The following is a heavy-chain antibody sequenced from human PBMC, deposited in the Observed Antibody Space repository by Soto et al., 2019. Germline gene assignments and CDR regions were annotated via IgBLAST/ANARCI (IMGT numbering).Heavy chain of an antibody. CDR1: GYTLTELS. Sequence: ASVKVSCKVSGYTLTELSMHWVRQAPGKGLEWMGGFDPEDGETIYAQKFQGRVTMTEDTSKNQFSLKLSSVTAADTAVYYCASTKGQWLVGYYYYYMDVWGKGTTVTVSS. V-gene: IGHV1-24*01. D-gene: IGHD6-19*01. CDR3: ASTKGQWLVGYYYYYMDV. CDR2: FDPEDGET. J-gene: IGHJ6*03.